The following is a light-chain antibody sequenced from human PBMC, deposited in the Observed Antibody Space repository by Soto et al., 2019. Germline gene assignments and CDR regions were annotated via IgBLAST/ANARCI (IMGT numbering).Light chain of an antibody. Sequence: QPVLTQPASVSGSPGQSITISCTGTSSDVGAYNYVSWYQHHPGKAHKLMIYDVSNRPSGVSNRFSGSKSGNTASLTISGLQAEDEADYYCNSFTTSSTLVFGGGTKVTVL. V-gene: IGLV2-14*03. CDR2: DVS. CDR1: SSDVGAYNY. J-gene: IGLJ2*01. CDR3: NSFTTSSTLV.